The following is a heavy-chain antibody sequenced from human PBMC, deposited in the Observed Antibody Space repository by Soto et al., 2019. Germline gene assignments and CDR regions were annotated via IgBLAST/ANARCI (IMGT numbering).Heavy chain of an antibody. J-gene: IGHJ6*02. Sequence: GGSLRLSCAASGFTFSSYSLNWVRQAPGKGLEWVSYIGSGSSNIYYADSVKGRFTISRDNAKSSLYLHMNSLRAEDTAVYYCAREYSSGYYYFYAMDVWGQGTTVTVSS. V-gene: IGHV3-48*01. D-gene: IGHD5-18*01. CDR1: GFTFSSYS. CDR2: IGSGSSNI. CDR3: AREYSSGYYYFYAMDV.